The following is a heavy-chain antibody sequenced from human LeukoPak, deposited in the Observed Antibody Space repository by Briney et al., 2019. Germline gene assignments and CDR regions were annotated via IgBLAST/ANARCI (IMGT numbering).Heavy chain of an antibody. CDR1: GYTFTSYG. Sequence: ASVTVSCKASGYTFTSYGISWVRQAPGQGLEWMGWISAYNGNTNYAQKLQGRVTMTTDTSTSTAYMELRSLRSDDTAVYYCARDRGGVWFGESHFDYWGQGTLVTVSS. J-gene: IGHJ4*02. V-gene: IGHV1-18*01. CDR2: ISAYNGNT. CDR3: ARDRGGVWFGESHFDY. D-gene: IGHD3-10*01.